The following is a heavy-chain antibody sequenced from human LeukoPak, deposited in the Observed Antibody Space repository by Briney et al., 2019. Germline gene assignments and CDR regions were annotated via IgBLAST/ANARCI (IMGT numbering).Heavy chain of an antibody. CDR3: ARESYGSGSYYHFDY. D-gene: IGHD3-10*01. V-gene: IGHV1-2*02. Sequence: GASVKVSCKASGYTFTGYYMHWVRQAPGQGLEWMGWINPNSGGTNYAQKFQGRVTMTRDTSISTAYMELRSLRSDDTAVYYCARESYGSGSYYHFDYRGQGTLVTVSS. J-gene: IGHJ4*02. CDR2: INPNSGGT. CDR1: GYTFTGYY.